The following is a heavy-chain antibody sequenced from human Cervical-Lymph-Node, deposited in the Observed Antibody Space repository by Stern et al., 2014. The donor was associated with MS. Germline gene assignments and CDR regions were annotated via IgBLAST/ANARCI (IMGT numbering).Heavy chain of an antibody. CDR1: GGSISSGGYY. D-gene: IGHD5-18*01. J-gene: IGHJ6*02. CDR3: ARDLGYSYGTDYYGMDV. Sequence: QVQLQESGPGLVKPSQTLSLTCTVSGGSISSGGYYWSWIRQHPGKGLEWIGYIYYSVSTYYNPSLKSRVTISVDTSKNQFSLKLSSVTAADTAVYYCARDLGYSYGTDYYGMDVWGQGTTVTVSS. CDR2: IYYSVST. V-gene: IGHV4-31*03.